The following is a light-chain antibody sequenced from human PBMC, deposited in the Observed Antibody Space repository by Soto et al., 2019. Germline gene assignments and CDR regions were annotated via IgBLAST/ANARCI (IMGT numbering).Light chain of an antibody. J-gene: IGLJ7*01. V-gene: IGLV7-46*01. CDR2: DTS. CDR3: LLPYSDAWV. CDR1: TGTVTSGHY. Sequence: QTVVTQETSMSVSPGGTVTLTCGSSTGTVTSGHYPYWFQQKPGQAPRTLIYDTSNKQSWTPARFSGSLLGGKAALTLSGAQPDDEADYYCLLPYSDAWVFGGGTQLTVL.